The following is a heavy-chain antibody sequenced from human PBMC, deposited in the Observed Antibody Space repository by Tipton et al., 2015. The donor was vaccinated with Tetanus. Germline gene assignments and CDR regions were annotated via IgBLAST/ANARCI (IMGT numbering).Heavy chain of an antibody. CDR1: GGSFSNYY. Sequence: TLSLTCTVSGGSFSNYYWNWIRQPPGKGLEWIGYVYYNGNTHYNPALKSRVTISVDTSKNQFSLKLSSVTAADTAIYYCAREVPAAGHFDSWGQGTLVTVSS. D-gene: IGHD2-2*01. CDR3: AREVPAAGHFDS. J-gene: IGHJ4*02. CDR2: VYYNGNT. V-gene: IGHV4-59*01.